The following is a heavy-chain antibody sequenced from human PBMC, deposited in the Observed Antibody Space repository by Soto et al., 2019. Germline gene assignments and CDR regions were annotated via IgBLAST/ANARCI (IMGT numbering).Heavy chain of an antibody. V-gene: IGHV3-74*01. D-gene: IGHD1-26*01. CDR2: INSDGSST. J-gene: IGHJ4*02. CDR3: ARRGPGGSSFDY. Sequence: VGSLRLSCAASGFTFSSYWMHWVRQAPGKGLVWVSRINSDGSSTSYADSVKGRFTISRDNAKNTLYLQMNSLRAEDTAVYYCARRGPGGSSFDYWGQGTLVTVSS. CDR1: GFTFSSYW.